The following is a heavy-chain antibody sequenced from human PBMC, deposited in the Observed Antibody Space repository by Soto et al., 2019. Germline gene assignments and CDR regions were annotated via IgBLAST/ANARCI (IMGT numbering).Heavy chain of an antibody. J-gene: IGHJ6*02. Sequence: EVQLVESGGGLVQPGGSLRLSCAASGFTFSTYRLNWVRQAPGKGLEWVSYISSGSGTIYYADSVKGRFTISRDNAKNSLYPQMNSLRDEDTAVYYCARDYSNYPHYYYGMDVWGQGATVTVSS. V-gene: IGHV3-48*02. CDR1: GFTFSTYR. CDR3: ARDYSNYPHYYYGMDV. CDR2: ISSGSGTI. D-gene: IGHD4-4*01.